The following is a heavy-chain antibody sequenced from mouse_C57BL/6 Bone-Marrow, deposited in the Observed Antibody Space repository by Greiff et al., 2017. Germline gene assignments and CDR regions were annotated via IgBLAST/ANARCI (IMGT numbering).Heavy chain of an antibody. D-gene: IGHD3-2*02. CDR1: GFTFSSYG. CDR3: ARLDSSGPFAY. CDR2: ISSGGSYT. Sequence: EVKLVESGGDLVKPGGSLKLSCAASGFTFSSYGMSWVRQTPDKRLEWVATISSGGSYTYYPDSVKGRFTISRDNAKNTLYLQMSSLKSEDTAVYYCARLDSSGPFAYWGQGTLVTVSA. J-gene: IGHJ3*01. V-gene: IGHV5-6*01.